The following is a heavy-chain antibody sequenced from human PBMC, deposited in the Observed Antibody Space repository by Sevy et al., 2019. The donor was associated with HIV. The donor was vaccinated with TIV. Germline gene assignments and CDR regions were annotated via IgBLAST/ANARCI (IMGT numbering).Heavy chain of an antibody. CDR1: GFVFSSYA. D-gene: IGHD3-3*01. CDR3: ARPRFLEWLSSAAFDI. V-gene: IGHV3-30*04. Sequence: GGSLRLSCTASGFVFSSYAMHWVRQAPGKGLEWVAFIAYDGSNKNYADSVKGRFTLSRDNSKNTLYLQMNSLGAEDTAVYYCARPRFLEWLSSAAFDISGQWTLVTVSS. J-gene: IGHJ3*02. CDR2: IAYDGSNK.